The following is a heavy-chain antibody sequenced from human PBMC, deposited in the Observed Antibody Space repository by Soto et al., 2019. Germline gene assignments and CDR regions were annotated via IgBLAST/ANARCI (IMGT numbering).Heavy chain of an antibody. V-gene: IGHV3-23*01. CDR1: GFPLSTYG. Sequence: EVQLLESGGGLVQPGGSLRLSCADSGFPLSTYGMTWVRQAPGKGLEWVSAITGTGGNTYYVDSVKGRFTSSRDNSKNMLYLQVNRLRVEDTDVYYCARIRGYWYGLDVWGQGTTVTVTS. CDR2: ITGTGGNT. J-gene: IGHJ6*02. CDR3: ARIRGYWYGLDV.